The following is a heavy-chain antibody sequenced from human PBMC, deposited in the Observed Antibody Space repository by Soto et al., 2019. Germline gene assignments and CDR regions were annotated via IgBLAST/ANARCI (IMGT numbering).Heavy chain of an antibody. CDR3: VRGLASVDY. Sequence: QVQLVQSGAEVKEPGASVKISCKASGYTFTSFYIHWVRQAPGQGLEWMGIVNPNGGSTNYAQNFKGRITISRDTSTSTVYMDLSSLRSEDTAVYYCVRGLASVDYWGQGTLVTVSS. V-gene: IGHV1-46*03. CDR1: GYTFTSFY. D-gene: IGHD6-6*01. CDR2: VNPNGGST. J-gene: IGHJ4*02.